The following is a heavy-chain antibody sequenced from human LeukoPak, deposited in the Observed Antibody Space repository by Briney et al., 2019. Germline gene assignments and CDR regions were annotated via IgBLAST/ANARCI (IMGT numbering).Heavy chain of an antibody. CDR2: INHSGST. CDR3: ARVPPPSSAYYFDY. V-gene: IGHV4-34*01. Sequence: SETLSLTCAVYGGSFSGYYWSWIRQPPGKGLEWIGEINHSGSTNYNPSLKSRVTKSVDTSKNQFSLKLSSVTAADTAVYYCARVPPPSSAYYFDYWGQGTLVTVSS. CDR1: GGSFSGYY. J-gene: IGHJ4*02.